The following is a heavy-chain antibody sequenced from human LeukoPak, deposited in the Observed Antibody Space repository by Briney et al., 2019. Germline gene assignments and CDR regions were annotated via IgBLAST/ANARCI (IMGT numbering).Heavy chain of an antibody. CDR2: IYHTGST. CDR3: ASRKLGNDY. J-gene: IGHJ4*02. CDR1: GGSISSSSYY. Sequence: SETLSLTCTVSGGSISSSSYYWGWIRQPPGKGLEWIGYIYHTGSTSYSPSLKSRVTISADTSQNQFSLKLSSVTAADTAVYYCASRKLGNDYWGQGTLVTVSS. V-gene: IGHV4-61*05. D-gene: IGHD7-27*01.